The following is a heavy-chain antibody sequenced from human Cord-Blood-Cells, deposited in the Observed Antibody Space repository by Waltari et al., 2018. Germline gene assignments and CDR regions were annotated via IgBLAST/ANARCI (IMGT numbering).Heavy chain of an antibody. CDR1: GFPFSSYA. Sequence: QVQLVESGGGVVQPVRSLRLAWSASGFPFSSYAMHWVRQAPGKGLEWVAVISYDGSNKYYADSVKGRFTISRDNSKNTLYLQMNSLRAEDTAVYYCARVSQMALFDYWGQGTLVTVSS. V-gene: IGHV3-30-3*01. CDR2: ISYDGSNK. CDR3: ARVSQMALFDY. J-gene: IGHJ4*02.